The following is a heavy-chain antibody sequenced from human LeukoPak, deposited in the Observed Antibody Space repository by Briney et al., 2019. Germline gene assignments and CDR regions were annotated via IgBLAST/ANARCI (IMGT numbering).Heavy chain of an antibody. CDR3: AELGITMIGGV. J-gene: IGHJ6*04. CDR2: ISSSGSTI. Sequence: HPGGSLRLSCAASGFTFSSYEMNWVRQAPGKGLEWVSYISSSGSTIYYADSVKGRFTISRDNAKNSLYLQMNSLRAEDTAIYYCAELGITMIGGVWGKGTTVTISS. CDR1: GFTFSSYE. V-gene: IGHV3-48*03. D-gene: IGHD3-10*02.